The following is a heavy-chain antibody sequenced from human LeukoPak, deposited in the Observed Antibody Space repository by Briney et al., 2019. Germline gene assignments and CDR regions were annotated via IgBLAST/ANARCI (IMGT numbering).Heavy chain of an antibody. CDR2: FDPEDGET. Sequence: GASVKVSCKVSEYTLTELSMYWVRQAPGKGLEWMGGFDPEDGETIYVQKFQGRVTMTEDTSTETAYMELSSLRSEDTAVYYCATLAGLVGDPRRDYWGQGTLVTVSS. CDR3: ATLAGLVGDPRRDY. D-gene: IGHD1-26*01. J-gene: IGHJ4*02. CDR1: EYTLTELS. V-gene: IGHV1-24*01.